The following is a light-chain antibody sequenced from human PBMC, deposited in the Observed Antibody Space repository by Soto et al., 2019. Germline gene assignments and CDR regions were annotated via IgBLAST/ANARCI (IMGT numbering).Light chain of an antibody. J-gene: IGLJ2*01. CDR3: SLYAGGNNVI. CDR1: SSDVGTYNW. CDR2: DVS. Sequence: QSALTQPRSVSGSPGQSVTISCTGTSSDVGTYNWLSWYQQHPGKAPKLMIFDVSRRPSGVPDRFSASKAGNTASQSVSGLQVEDEADYYCSLYAGGNNVIFGGGTKLTVL. V-gene: IGLV2-11*01.